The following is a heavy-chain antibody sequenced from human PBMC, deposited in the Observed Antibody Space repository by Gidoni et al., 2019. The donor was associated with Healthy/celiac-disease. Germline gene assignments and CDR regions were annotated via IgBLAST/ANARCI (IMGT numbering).Heavy chain of an antibody. CDR1: GISLSTSGVG. J-gene: IGHJ4*02. Sequence: QITLKESGPTLVKPTQTRTLTCTFHGISLSTSGVGVGWIRQPPGKALEWLALIYWDDDKRYSPSLNSRLTITTDTSKNPVVLTMTNMDPVDTATYSCASDTAMVTREDYFAYWGQGTLVTVSS. V-gene: IGHV2-5*02. CDR2: IYWDDDK. D-gene: IGHD5-18*01. CDR3: ASDTAMVTREDYFAY.